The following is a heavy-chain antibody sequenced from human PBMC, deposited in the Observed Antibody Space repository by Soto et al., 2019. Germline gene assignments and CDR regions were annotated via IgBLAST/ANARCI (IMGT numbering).Heavy chain of an antibody. CDR1: GGSIHNYY. J-gene: IGHJ4*02. CDR3: ARGSPRYSGNWYELFDS. V-gene: IGHV4-59*01. Sequence: PSETLSLTCTVSGGSIHNYYWSWMRQTPGKGLVWIGHIYSIGSTKYNPSLQSRVSISSDTSKNQFFLNLTSVSAADTGVYFCARGSPRYSGNWYELFDSWGQGTRVTVSS. CDR2: IYSIGST. D-gene: IGHD6-13*01.